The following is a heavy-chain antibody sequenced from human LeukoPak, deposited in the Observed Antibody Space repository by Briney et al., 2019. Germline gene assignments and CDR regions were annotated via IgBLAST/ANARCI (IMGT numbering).Heavy chain of an antibody. D-gene: IGHD3-10*01. J-gene: IGHJ4*02. Sequence: PSETLSLTCSVSGGSISSSIYCWGWIRQPPGKGLEWISSVFYSGTTYYNPFLKSRVTTSVDTSKKQFSLKLRSVTAADTACYSCAIRLGGSGSYYDWGQRTLVTVSA. CDR2: VFYSGTT. CDR3: AIRLGGSGSYYD. V-gene: IGHV4-39*01. CDR1: GGSISSSIYC.